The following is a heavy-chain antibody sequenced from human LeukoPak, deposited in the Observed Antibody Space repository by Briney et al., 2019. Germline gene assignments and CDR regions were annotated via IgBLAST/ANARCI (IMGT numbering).Heavy chain of an antibody. CDR1: GFIFNDYY. Sequence: GGSLRLSCAASGFIFNDYYMSWIRQPPGKGLEWGSYISSTGGTIYYADSVKGRFTISRDNAKNSLYLQMNSLRAEDTAVYYCARAKYDSRGYYSYYFDYWGQGTLVTVSS. CDR3: ARAKYDSRGYYSYYFDY. D-gene: IGHD3-22*01. J-gene: IGHJ4*02. V-gene: IGHV3-11*04. CDR2: ISSTGGTI.